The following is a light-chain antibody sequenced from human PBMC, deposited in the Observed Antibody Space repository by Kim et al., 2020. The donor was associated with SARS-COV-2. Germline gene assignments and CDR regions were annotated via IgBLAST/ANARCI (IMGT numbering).Light chain of an antibody. CDR2: AAS. Sequence: ASLGDRVTITCRASQSISSYLNWYQQKPGKAPKFLIYAASSLQSGVPSRFSGSGSGTDFTLTISSLQSDDFATYYCQQSYSTPLTFGGGTKVDIK. CDR1: QSISSY. V-gene: IGKV1-39*01. J-gene: IGKJ4*01. CDR3: QQSYSTPLT.